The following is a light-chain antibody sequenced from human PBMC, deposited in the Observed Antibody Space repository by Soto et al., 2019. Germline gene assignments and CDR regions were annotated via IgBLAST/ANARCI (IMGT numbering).Light chain of an antibody. Sequence: QSALTQPASVSGSPGQSITISCTGTSSDVGSYNLVSWYQQHPGKAPKLMIYEGTNRPSGVSNRFSGPKSGNTASLTISGLQAEDEAHYYCSTYAGRVVFGGGTKLTVL. CDR2: EGT. V-gene: IGLV2-23*01. J-gene: IGLJ2*01. CDR1: SSDVGSYNL. CDR3: STYAGRVV.